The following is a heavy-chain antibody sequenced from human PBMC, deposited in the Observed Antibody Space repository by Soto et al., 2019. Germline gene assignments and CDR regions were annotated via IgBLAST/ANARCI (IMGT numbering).Heavy chain of an antibody. CDR1: GFTFDSYA. Sequence: GGSLRLSCAASGFTFDSYAMSWVRQAPGKGLEWVSAISGSGGSTYYADSVKGRFTISRDNSKNTLYLQMNSLRAEDTALYYCAKYSSSSYYFDYWGQGTLVTVSS. CDR3: AKYSSSSYYFDY. V-gene: IGHV3-23*01. J-gene: IGHJ4*02. CDR2: ISGSGGST. D-gene: IGHD6-6*01.